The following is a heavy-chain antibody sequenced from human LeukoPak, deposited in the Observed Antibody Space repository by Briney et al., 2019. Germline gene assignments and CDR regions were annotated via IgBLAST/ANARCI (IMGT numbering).Heavy chain of an antibody. V-gene: IGHV3-23*01. CDR1: GFTSSSYA. CDR2: ISNNGGRT. J-gene: IGHJ4*02. Sequence: PGGSLRLSCAASGFTSSSYALNWVRQAPGKGLEWVSSISNNGGRTFYTDSVKGRFTISRDNSKITLYLQMNSLRAEDTAVYYCAKSYNGYESKPDYWGQGTLVTVSS. D-gene: IGHD5-12*01. CDR3: AKSYNGYESKPDY.